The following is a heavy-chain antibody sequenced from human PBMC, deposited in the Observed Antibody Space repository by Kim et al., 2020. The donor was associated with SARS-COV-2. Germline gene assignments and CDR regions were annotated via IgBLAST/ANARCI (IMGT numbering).Heavy chain of an antibody. CDR1: GASITSYY. V-gene: IGHV4-59*13. CDR3: ASYSGSFYFQH. D-gene: IGHD1-26*01. Sequence: SETLSLTCTVSGASITSYYWTWIRQPPGKGLELIGYIYYSGSTNSNPSLNCRVTLSVDTSKNQYSLKLSSLTAAATADYYCASYSGSFYFQH. CDR2: IYYSGST. J-gene: IGHJ1*01.